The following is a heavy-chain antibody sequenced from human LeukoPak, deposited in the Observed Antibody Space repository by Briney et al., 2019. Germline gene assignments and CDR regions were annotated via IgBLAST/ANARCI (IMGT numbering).Heavy chain of an antibody. CDR2: INHSGST. CDR3: ARGGYYDILTGYYYYYYGMDV. Sequence: KPSETLSLTCAVYGGSFSGYYWSWIRQPPGKGLEWIGEINHSGSTNYNPSLKSRVTISVDTSKNQFSLKLSSVTAADTAVYYCARGGYYDILTGYYYYYYGMDVWGQGTTVTVSS. V-gene: IGHV4-34*01. CDR1: GGSFSGYY. J-gene: IGHJ6*02. D-gene: IGHD3-9*01.